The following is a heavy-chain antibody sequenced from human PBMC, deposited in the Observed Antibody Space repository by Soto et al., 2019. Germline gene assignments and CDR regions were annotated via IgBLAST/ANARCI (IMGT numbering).Heavy chain of an antibody. CDR2: IYHSGGT. V-gene: IGHV4-4*02. Sequence: QVQLQESGPGLVKPSGTLSLTCAVSSGSISSSNWWSWVRQPPGKGLEWIGEIYHSGGTNYNPSPSGRVTISVDKAKNQSSLKLSSVTAADTAVDYCASRIRYCSSPSCYRGWYFQHWGQGTLVTVSS. CDR1: SGSISSSNW. J-gene: IGHJ1*01. CDR3: ASRIRYCSSPSCYRGWYFQH. D-gene: IGHD2-2*02.